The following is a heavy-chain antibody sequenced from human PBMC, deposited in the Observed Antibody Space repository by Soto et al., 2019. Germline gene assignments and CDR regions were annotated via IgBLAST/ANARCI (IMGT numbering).Heavy chain of an antibody. CDR2: IYYSGST. CDR3: ARETDYSSSWYRVDY. J-gene: IGHJ4*02. V-gene: IGHV4-30-4*01. D-gene: IGHD6-13*01. Sequence: SETLSLTCTVSGGSISSGDYYWSWIRQPPGKGLEWIGYIYYSGSTYYNPSLKSRVTISADTSKNQFSLQLNSVTPEDTAVYYCARETDYSSSWYRVDYWGQGTLVTVSS. CDR1: GGSISSGDYY.